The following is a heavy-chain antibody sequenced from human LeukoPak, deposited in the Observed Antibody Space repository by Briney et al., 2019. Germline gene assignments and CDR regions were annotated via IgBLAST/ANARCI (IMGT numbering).Heavy chain of an antibody. CDR3: ARHPGYYYYYMDV. J-gene: IGHJ6*03. CDR1: GYSISSGYY. V-gene: IGHV4-38-2*02. CDR2: IYHSGGT. Sequence: PSETLSLTCTVSGYSISSGYYWGWIRQPPGKGLEWIGSIYHSGGTYYNPSLKSRVTISVDTSKNQFSLKLSSVTAADTAVYYCARHPGYYYYYMDVWGKGTTVTISS.